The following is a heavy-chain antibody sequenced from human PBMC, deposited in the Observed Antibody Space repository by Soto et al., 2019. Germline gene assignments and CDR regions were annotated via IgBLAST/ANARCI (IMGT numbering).Heavy chain of an antibody. CDR1: GFAFSGYW. V-gene: IGHV3-74*03. CDR2: IKNDGSGS. CDR3: VRGAKDFDF. J-gene: IGHJ4*02. Sequence: EVQLVESGGDLVQPGGALRLSCAASGFAFSGYWMQWVRQAPGKGLVGVSRIKNDGSGSVYADSVKGRVTISRDHARNTLYLQRNSLRAEDTAVYYCVRGAKDFDFWGRGTMVTAAS.